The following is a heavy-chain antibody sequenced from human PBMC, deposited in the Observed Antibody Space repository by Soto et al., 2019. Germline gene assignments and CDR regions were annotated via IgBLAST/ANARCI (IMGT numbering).Heavy chain of an antibody. J-gene: IGHJ6*03. CDR3: AKLNWNYVIYYYYYMDV. CDR2: ISGSGGST. D-gene: IGHD1-7*01. Sequence: GGSLRLSCAASGFTFSSYAMSWVRQAPGKGLEWVSAISGSGGSTYYADSVKGRFTISRDNSKNTLYLQMNSLRAEDTAVYYCAKLNWNYVIYYYYYMDVWGQGTTVTVSS. CDR1: GFTFSSYA. V-gene: IGHV3-23*01.